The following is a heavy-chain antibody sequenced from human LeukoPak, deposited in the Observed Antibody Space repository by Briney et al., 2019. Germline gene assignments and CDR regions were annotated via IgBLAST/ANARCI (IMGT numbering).Heavy chain of an antibody. J-gene: IGHJ6*03. CDR1: GGSISSYY. V-gene: IGHV4-59*01. CDR3: ARVPAGSYDYYYMDV. Sequence: SETLSLTCTVSGGSISSYYWSWIRQPPGKGLEWIGYIYYSGSTNHNPSLKSRVTISVDTSKNQFSLKLSSVTAADTAVYYCARVPAGSYDYYYMDVWGKGTTVTVSS. CDR2: IYYSGST. D-gene: IGHD3-10*01.